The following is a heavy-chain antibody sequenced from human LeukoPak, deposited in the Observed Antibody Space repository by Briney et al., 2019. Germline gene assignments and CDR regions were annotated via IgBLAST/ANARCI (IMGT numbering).Heavy chain of an antibody. CDR3: ARGRITMVRGVITQTYYYYYYMDV. V-gene: IGHV1-18*01. D-gene: IGHD3-10*01. CDR1: GYTFTSYG. J-gene: IGHJ6*03. Sequence: PEASVKVSCRASGYTFTSYGISWVRQAPGQGLEWMGWISAYNGNTNYAQKLQGRVTMTTDTSTSTAYMELSSLRSEDTAVYYCARGRITMVRGVITQTYYYYYYMDVWGKGTTVTVSS. CDR2: ISAYNGNT.